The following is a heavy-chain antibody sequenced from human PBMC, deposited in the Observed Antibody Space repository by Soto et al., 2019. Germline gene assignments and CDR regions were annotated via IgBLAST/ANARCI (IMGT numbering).Heavy chain of an antibody. CDR2: INPNDGDT. CDR3: GRVPAPGRPVTTYY. V-gene: IGHV1-2*02. J-gene: IGHJ4*02. Sequence: QVQLVQSGAEVKKPGASVKVSCATSGYIFTDFFVHWICQAPGQGLEWLGWINPNDGDTEYAEKFLGRVFMTRDTSTNTAFLEVTGLTSNDTAVYYRGRVPAPGRPVTTYYWGQGSLV. CDR1: GYIFTDFF. D-gene: IGHD4-17*01.